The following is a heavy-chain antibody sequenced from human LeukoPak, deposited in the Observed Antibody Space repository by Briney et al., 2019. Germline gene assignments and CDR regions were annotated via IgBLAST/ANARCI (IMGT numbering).Heavy chain of an antibody. CDR1: GGSISSYY. CDR2: IYYSGST. CDR3: ARLGVVITGPFDY. D-gene: IGHD3-3*01. J-gene: IGHJ4*02. V-gene: IGHV4-59*08. Sequence: SETLSLTCTVSGGSISSYYWSWIRQPPGKGLEWIGYIYYSGSTNYNPSLKSRVTISVDTSKNQFSLKLSSVTAADTAVYYCARLGVVITGPFDYWGQGTLVTVSS.